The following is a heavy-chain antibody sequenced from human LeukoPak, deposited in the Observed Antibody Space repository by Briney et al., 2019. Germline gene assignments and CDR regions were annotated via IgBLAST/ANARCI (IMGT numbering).Heavy chain of an antibody. CDR2: IYYSGST. CDR3: ARGDSGYDFYYYYGMDV. D-gene: IGHD5-12*01. Sequence: SETLSLTCTVSGVSISSGDYYWSGVRQPPGKGLEWIVYIYYSGSTYYNPSLKSRVTISVDTSKNQFSLKLSSVTAADTAVYYCARGDSGYDFYYYYGMDVWGQGTTVTVSS. CDR1: GVSISSGDYY. J-gene: IGHJ6*02. V-gene: IGHV4-30-4*01.